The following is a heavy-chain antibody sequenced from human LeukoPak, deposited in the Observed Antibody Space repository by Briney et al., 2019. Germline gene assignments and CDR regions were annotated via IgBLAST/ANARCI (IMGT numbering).Heavy chain of an antibody. CDR2: IYYSGST. CDR1: GGSISSSSYY. Sequence: PSETLSLTCTVSGGSISSSSYYWGWIRQPPGKGLEWIGSIYYSGSTYYNPSLKSRVTISVDTSKNQFSLKLSSVTAADTAVYYCARSLTYYYGSGSYYYWGQGTLVTVSS. CDR3: ARSLTYYYGSGSYYY. J-gene: IGHJ4*02. V-gene: IGHV4-39*07. D-gene: IGHD3-10*01.